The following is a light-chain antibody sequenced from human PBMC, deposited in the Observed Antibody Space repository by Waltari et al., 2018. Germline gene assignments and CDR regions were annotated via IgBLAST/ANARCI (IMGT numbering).Light chain of an antibody. V-gene: IGKV2-28*01. CDR3: MQALQTPWT. J-gene: IGKJ1*01. CDR2: LGS. Sequence: DIVMTQSPLSLPVTPGEPASIACRSSQRLPHSNGYNYLDWYLQKPGQSPQLLIYLGSNRASGVPDRFSGSGSGTDFTLKISRVEAEDVGVYYCMQALQTPWTFGQGTKVEIK. CDR1: QRLPHSNGYNY.